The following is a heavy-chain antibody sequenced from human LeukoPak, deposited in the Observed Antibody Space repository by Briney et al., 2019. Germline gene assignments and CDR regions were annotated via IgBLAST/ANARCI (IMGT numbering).Heavy chain of an antibody. CDR3: AKAARTTVTYSFDS. Sequence: GGSLRLSCAASGFTFSNAWMNWVRQAPGKGLEWVGRIKSKTDGGTTDYAAPVKGRFTISRDDSKNTLYLQMNSLKTEDTAVYYCAKAARTTVTYSFDSWGQGTLVTASS. V-gene: IGHV3-15*07. CDR1: GFTFSNAW. CDR2: IKSKTDGGTT. D-gene: IGHD4-17*01. J-gene: IGHJ4*02.